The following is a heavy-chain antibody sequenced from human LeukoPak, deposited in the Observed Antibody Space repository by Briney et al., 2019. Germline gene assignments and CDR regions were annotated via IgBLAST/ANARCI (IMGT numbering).Heavy chain of an antibody. Sequence: GSLRLSCAASGFIFSTHAMSWVRQAPGKGLEWVSGVGGSGDRTYYADSVRGRFIISRDNSKNTVYLQMSGLRAEDTATYYCVREKYSSGNYYFDYWGQGTLVTVSS. D-gene: IGHD6-19*01. J-gene: IGHJ4*02. V-gene: IGHV3-23*01. CDR1: GFIFSTHA. CDR3: VREKYSSGNYYFDY. CDR2: VGGSGDRT.